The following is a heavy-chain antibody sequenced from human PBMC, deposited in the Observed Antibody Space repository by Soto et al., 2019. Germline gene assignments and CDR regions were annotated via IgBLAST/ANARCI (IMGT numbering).Heavy chain of an antibody. V-gene: IGHV1-2*02. J-gene: IGHJ5*02. CDR2: INPNSGGT. CDR1: GYTFTGYY. Sequence: ASVKVSCKASGYTFTGYYMHWVRQAPGQGLEWMGWINPNSGGTNYAQKFQGRVTMTRDTSISTAYMELSRLRSDDTAVYYCARDRPRGIVVVPAATPGGDNWFDPWGQGTLDTVSS. CDR3: ARDRPRGIVVVPAATPGGDNWFDP. D-gene: IGHD2-2*02.